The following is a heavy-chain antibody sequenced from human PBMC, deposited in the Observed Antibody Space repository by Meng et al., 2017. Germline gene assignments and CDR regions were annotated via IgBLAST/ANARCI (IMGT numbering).Heavy chain of an antibody. CDR1: GYTFTGYY. Sequence: ASVKVSCKASGYTFTGYYMHWLRQAPGQGLEWMGRINPNSGGTNYAQKFQGRVTMTRDTSISTAYMELSRLRSDDTAVYYCARVPSVGATNSPNYWGQGTLVTVSS. CDR3: ARVPSVGATNSPNY. D-gene: IGHD1-26*01. J-gene: IGHJ4*02. V-gene: IGHV1-2*06. CDR2: INPNSGGT.